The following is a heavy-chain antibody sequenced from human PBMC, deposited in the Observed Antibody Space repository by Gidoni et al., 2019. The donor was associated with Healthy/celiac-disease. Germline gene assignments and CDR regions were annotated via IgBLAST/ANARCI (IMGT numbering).Heavy chain of an antibody. V-gene: IGHV1-69*01. CDR2: ISPIFGTA. Sequence: QVQLVQSGAEVKKPGSSVKVSCKASGGTFSSYAISWVRQAPGQGLEWMGGISPIFGTANYAQKFQGRVTITADESTSTAYMELSSLRSEDTAVYYCARWPLELGTEYYFDYWGQGTLVTVSS. CDR1: GGTFSSYA. CDR3: ARWPLELGTEYYFDY. J-gene: IGHJ4*02. D-gene: IGHD1-7*01.